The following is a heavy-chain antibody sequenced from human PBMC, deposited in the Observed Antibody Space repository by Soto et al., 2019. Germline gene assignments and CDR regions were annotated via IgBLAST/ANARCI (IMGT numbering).Heavy chain of an antibody. Sequence: SETLSLTCTVSGGSISNAAYSWGWIRQPPGKGLEWIGYIYPSGTPFYNPSLRSRVTISIDRSNDQFSLNLKSVTAADTAVYYCARERGGYGLFDSWGQGTLVTVSS. CDR3: ARERGGYGLFDS. D-gene: IGHD5-18*01. CDR2: IYPSGTP. J-gene: IGHJ4*02. CDR1: GGSISNAAYS. V-gene: IGHV4-30-2*01.